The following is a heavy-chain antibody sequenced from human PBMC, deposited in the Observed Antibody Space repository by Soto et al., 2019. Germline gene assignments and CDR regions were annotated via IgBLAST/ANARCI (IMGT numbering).Heavy chain of an antibody. Sequence: EVQLLESGGDLVQPGDSLRLSCAAAGFTFSGFAMSWVRQAPGEGLKWVSSINSAGDNTWYTDSVKGRFTISRDNSKSHLFLEMNSLRAEDTAIYYCLKDRPKFFGSGGAYYKGGGDSWGQGSLVAVSS. J-gene: IGHJ5*01. D-gene: IGHD3-10*01. CDR1: GFTFSGFA. CDR3: LKDRPKFFGSGGAYYKGGGDS. CDR2: INSAGDNT. V-gene: IGHV3-23*01.